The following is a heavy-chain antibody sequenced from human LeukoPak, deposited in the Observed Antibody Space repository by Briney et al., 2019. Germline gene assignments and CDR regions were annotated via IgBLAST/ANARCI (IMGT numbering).Heavy chain of an antibody. J-gene: IGHJ4*02. CDR1: GFTFSSYA. Sequence: GGSLRLSCAASGFTFSSYAMSWVRQAPGKGLEWVSGTGGSGDTTYYVDSVKGRFTISRDNSKNTLYLQMNSLRAEDTALYYCAKDVGWIQSWSFDYWGQGTLVTVSS. CDR2: TGGSGDTT. D-gene: IGHD5-18*01. CDR3: AKDVGWIQSWSFDY. V-gene: IGHV3-23*01.